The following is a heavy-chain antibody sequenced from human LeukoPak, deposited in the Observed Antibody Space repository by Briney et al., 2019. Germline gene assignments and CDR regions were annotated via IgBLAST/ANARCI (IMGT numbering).Heavy chain of an antibody. CDR1: GFTFSSYG. D-gene: IGHD5-18*01. J-gene: IGHJ4*02. V-gene: IGHV3-30*03. CDR2: ISYDGSNK. Sequence: PGGSLRLSCAASGFTFSSYGTHWVRQAPGKGLEWVAVISYDGSNKYYADSVKGRFTISRDNSKNTLYLQMNSLRAEDTAVYYCATEELVTNWGQGTLVTVSS. CDR3: ATEELVTN.